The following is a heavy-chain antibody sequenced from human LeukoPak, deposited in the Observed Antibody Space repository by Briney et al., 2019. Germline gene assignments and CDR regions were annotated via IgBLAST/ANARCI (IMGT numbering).Heavy chain of an antibody. CDR1: GVSISTYY. Sequence: SETLSLTCTVSGVSISTYYWSWIRRPPGKGLEWIGHIYYSGTTNYNPSLKSRVTISVDTSKNQFSLRLTSVTAADTAVYYCARVPAAGTGPDYWGQGTLVTVSS. V-gene: IGHV4-59*01. D-gene: IGHD6-13*01. CDR3: ARVPAAGTGPDY. J-gene: IGHJ4*02. CDR2: IYYSGTT.